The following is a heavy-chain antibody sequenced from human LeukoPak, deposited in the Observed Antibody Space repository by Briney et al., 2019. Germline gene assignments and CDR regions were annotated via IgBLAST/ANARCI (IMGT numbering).Heavy chain of an antibody. CDR3: AKDQSTYVWGKNAY. D-gene: IGHD3-10*02. V-gene: IGHV1-18*01. CDR1: GYTFTSYG. Sequence: ASVKVSCKASGYTFTSYGIGWVRQAPGQGLEWMGWISAYNGNTNYAQKLQGRVTMTTDTSTSTAYMELRSLRSDDTAVYYCAKDQSTYVWGKNAYWAKETLVPAS. J-gene: IGHJ4*02. CDR2: ISAYNGNT.